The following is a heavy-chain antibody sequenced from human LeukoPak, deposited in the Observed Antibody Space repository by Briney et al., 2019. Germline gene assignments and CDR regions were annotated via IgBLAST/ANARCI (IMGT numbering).Heavy chain of an antibody. J-gene: IGHJ3*02. V-gene: IGHV4-61*02. D-gene: IGHD3-22*01. Sequence: SETLSLTCTVSGDSISSGDYYWGWIPQPAGKGLEWIGRISSSGSTNYNPSLKSRVTISVDTSKNQFSLKMSSVTAADTAVYFCARGPYSYDSSGAFDIWGQGTMVTISS. CDR3: ARGPYSYDSSGAFDI. CDR1: GDSISSGDYY. CDR2: ISSSGST.